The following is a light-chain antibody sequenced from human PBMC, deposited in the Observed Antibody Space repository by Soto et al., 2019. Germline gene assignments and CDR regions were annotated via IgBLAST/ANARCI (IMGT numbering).Light chain of an antibody. Sequence: ESVLTQSPGTPSLSPGERATLSCRASQSVSNGYFAWYQQKPGQAPRLLIYGISNRATGIPDRFSGSGSGTDFTLTISRLEPEDFVVYYCQQYSTLPHTFGQGTNLEVK. CDR1: QSVSNGY. V-gene: IGKV3-20*01. CDR2: GIS. J-gene: IGKJ2*01. CDR3: QQYSTLPHT.